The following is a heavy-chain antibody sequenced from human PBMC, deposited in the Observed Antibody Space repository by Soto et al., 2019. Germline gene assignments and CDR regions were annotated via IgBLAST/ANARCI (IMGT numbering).Heavy chain of an antibody. CDR1: GGSISSGGYS. CDR2: IYHSGST. Sequence: SETLSLTCAVSGGSISSGGYSWSWIRQPPGKGLEWIGYIYHSGSTYYNPSLKSRVTISVDRSKNQFSLKLSSVTAADTAVYYCAKGQGVLGPWGQGTLVTVSS. CDR3: AKGQGVLGP. J-gene: IGHJ5*02. D-gene: IGHD3-16*01. V-gene: IGHV4-30-2*01.